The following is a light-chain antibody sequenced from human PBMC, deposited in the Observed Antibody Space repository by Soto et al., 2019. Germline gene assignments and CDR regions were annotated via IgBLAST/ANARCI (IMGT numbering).Light chain of an antibody. CDR2: GAS. V-gene: IGKV3-15*01. Sequence: EIVMTQSPATLSVSPGERATLSCRASQSVSSNLAWYQQKPGQAPRLLIYGASTRATGIPGRSSGSGSGTEFTLTISSLQSEDFAVYYCQQYNNWPRTFGQGTKLEIK. CDR3: QQYNNWPRT. J-gene: IGKJ2*01. CDR1: QSVSSN.